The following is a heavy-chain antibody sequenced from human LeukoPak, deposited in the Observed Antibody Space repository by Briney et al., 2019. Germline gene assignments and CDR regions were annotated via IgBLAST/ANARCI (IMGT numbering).Heavy chain of an antibody. V-gene: IGHV3-53*01. CDR1: GFTVSSNY. CDR3: ARDSWFGESLPYY. Sequence: GGSLRLSCAASGFTVSSNYTSWVRQAPGKGLEWVSVIYSDGTTYYADSVKGRFTISRDNSKNTLYLQMNSLRAGDTAMYYCARDSWFGESLPYYWGQGTLVTVSS. J-gene: IGHJ4*02. CDR2: IYSDGTT. D-gene: IGHD3-10*01.